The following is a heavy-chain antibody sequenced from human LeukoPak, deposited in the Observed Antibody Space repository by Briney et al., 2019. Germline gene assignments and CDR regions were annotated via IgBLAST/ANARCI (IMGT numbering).Heavy chain of an antibody. CDR2: IYSGGST. CDR3: AREAYYYGSGNFYFDY. D-gene: IGHD3-10*01. J-gene: IGHJ4*02. Sequence: GGSLRLSCAASGFTVGSNSMSWVRQALGKGLEWVSLIYSGGSTYYADSVKGRFTISRDSSENTLYLQMNSLRAEDTAVYYCAREAYYYGSGNFYFDYWGQGTLVTVSS. V-gene: IGHV3-66*02. CDR1: GFTVGSNS.